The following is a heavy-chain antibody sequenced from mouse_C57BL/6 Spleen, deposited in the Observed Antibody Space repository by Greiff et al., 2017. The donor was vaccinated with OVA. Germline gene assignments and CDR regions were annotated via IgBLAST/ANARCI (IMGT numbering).Heavy chain of an antibody. CDR2: IDPSDSYT. CDR1: GYTFTSYW. D-gene: IGHD3-2*02. V-gene: IGHV1-50*01. J-gene: IGHJ4*01. CDR3: ARQLRLGVDYAMDY. Sequence: QVQLKQPGAELVKPGASVKLSCKASGYTFTSYWMQWVKQRPGQGLEWIGEIDPSDSYTNYNQKFKGKATLTVDTSSSTAYMQLSSLTSEDSAVYYCARQLRLGVDYAMDYWGQGTSVTVSS.